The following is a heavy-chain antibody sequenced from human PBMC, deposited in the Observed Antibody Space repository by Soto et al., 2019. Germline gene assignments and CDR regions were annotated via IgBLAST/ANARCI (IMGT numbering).Heavy chain of an antibody. V-gene: IGHV3-30*18. D-gene: IGHD5-18*01. CDR1: GITFSSYG. CDR2: ISYDGSNK. J-gene: IGHJ3*02. CDR3: AKDGGYSYGLDAFDI. Sequence: QVQLVESGGGVVQPGRSLRLSCAASGITFSSYGMHWVRQAPGKGLEWVAIISYDGSNKHYADSVKGRFTISRDNSKNTLYLQMNSLRAEDTAVYYCAKDGGYSYGLDAFDIWVQGTMVTVSS.